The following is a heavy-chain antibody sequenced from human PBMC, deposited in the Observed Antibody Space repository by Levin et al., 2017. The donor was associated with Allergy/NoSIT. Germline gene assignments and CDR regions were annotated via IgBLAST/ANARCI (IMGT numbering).Heavy chain of an antibody. CDR1: GFSLSTSGMC. CDR2: IDWDDDK. V-gene: IGHV2-70*01. D-gene: IGHD1-26*01. J-gene: IGHJ4*02. Sequence: QTLSLTCTFSGFSLSTSGMCVSWIRQPPGKALEWLALIDWDDDKYYSTSLKTRPTISKDTSKNQVVLTMTHMDPVDTATYYCARFTGIVGATGNFDYWGQGTPVTVSS. CDR3: ARFTGIVGATGNFDY.